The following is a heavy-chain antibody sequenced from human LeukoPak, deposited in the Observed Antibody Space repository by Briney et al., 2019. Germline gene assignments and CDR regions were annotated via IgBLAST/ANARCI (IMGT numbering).Heavy chain of an antibody. D-gene: IGHD6-19*01. CDR2: MNPNSGNT. Sequence: ASVKVSCKASGYTFTGYYMHWVRQATGQGLEWMGWMNPNSGNTNYAQKLQGRVTMTTDTSTNTAYMDLRSLRSDDTAVYYCARGKTIRVADPFDYWGQGTLVTVSS. J-gene: IGHJ4*02. V-gene: IGHV1-18*04. CDR1: GYTFTGYY. CDR3: ARGKTIRVADPFDY.